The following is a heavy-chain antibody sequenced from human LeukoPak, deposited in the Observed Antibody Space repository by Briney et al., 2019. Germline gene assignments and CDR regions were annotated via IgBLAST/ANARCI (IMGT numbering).Heavy chain of an antibody. D-gene: IGHD6-25*01. CDR2: ISSRSSTI. CDR3: AGGYSSGHFDI. Sequence: GGSLRLSCAASGFTFSSYSMNWVRQAPGKGLEWVSYISSRSSTIYYADSVKGRFTISRDNAKNSLYLQMNSLRAEDTAVYYCAGGYSSGHFDIWGQGTMVTVSS. CDR1: GFTFSSYS. V-gene: IGHV3-48*01. J-gene: IGHJ3*02.